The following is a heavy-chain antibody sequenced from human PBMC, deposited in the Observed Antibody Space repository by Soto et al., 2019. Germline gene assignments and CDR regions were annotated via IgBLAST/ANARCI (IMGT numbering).Heavy chain of an antibody. Sequence: ASVKVSCKASGGTFSSYAISWVRQAPGQGLEWMGGIIPIFGTANYAQKFQGRVTITADESTSTAYMELSSLRSEDTAVYYCAREVVEAGTTSQLYYYYYGMDVWGQGTTVTVSS. V-gene: IGHV1-69*13. CDR2: IIPIFGTA. CDR1: GGTFSSYA. J-gene: IGHJ6*02. D-gene: IGHD1-7*01. CDR3: AREVVEAGTTSQLYYYYYGMDV.